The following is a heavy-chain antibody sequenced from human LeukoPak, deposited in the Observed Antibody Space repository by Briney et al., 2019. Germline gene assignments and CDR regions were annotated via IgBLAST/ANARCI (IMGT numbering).Heavy chain of an antibody. Sequence: GASVKVSCKASGGTFSSYAISWVRQAPGQGLEWMGGIIPIFGTANYAQKFQGRVTITADKSTSTAYIELSSLRSEDRAVYYCASSPMVESSGWYAGYYYYVMDVWGKGTTVTVSS. CDR1: GGTFSSYA. CDR3: ASSPMVESSGWYAGYYYYVMDV. V-gene: IGHV1-69*06. J-gene: IGHJ6*04. CDR2: IIPIFGTA. D-gene: IGHD6-19*01.